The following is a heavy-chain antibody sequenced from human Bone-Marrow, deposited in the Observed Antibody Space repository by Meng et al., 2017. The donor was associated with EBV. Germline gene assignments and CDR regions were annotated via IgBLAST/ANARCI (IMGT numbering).Heavy chain of an antibody. Sequence: LQLQESGPGLVEPSEPLSLPCTVSGGSISSSSYYWGWIRQPPGKGLEWIGSIYYSGSTYYNPSLKSRVTISVDTSKNQFSLKLSSVTAADTAVYYCASRYGSGSYYFDYWGQGTLVTVSS. J-gene: IGHJ4*02. CDR3: ASRYGSGSYYFDY. D-gene: IGHD3-10*01. CDR2: IYYSGST. V-gene: IGHV4-39*07. CDR1: GGSISSSSYY.